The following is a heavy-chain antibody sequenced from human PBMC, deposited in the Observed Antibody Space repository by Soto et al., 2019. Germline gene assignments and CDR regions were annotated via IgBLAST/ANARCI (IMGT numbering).Heavy chain of an antibody. V-gene: IGHV3-23*01. CDR2: ISNSGRST. CDR3: AKDALAYYDFWS. D-gene: IGHD3-3*01. Sequence: GGSLRLSCAASGLTFSSYAMSWVRQAPGKGLEWVSHISNSGRSTKYADSVKGRFTISRDNSKNTLYLQMNSLRAEDTAIYYCAKDALAYYDFWSWGQGTLVTVSS. CDR1: GLTFSSYA. J-gene: IGHJ4*02.